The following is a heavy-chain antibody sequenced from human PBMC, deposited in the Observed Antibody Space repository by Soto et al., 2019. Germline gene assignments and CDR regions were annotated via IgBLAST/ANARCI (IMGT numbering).Heavy chain of an antibody. J-gene: IGHJ4*02. CDR1: GGSISIYY. CDR2: IFYSGST. CDR3: ARVPDY. V-gene: IGHV4-39*07. Sequence: SLTCTVSGGSISIYYGGWIRQPPGKGLEWIGSIFYSGSTYYNPSLKSRVTISVDTSKNQFSLKRSSVTAADTAVYYCARVPDYWGQGTLVTVSS.